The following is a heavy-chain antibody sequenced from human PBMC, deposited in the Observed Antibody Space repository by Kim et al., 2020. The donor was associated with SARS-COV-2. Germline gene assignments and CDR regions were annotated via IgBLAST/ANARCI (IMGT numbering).Heavy chain of an antibody. V-gene: IGHV4-38-2*02. D-gene: IGHD4-4*01. CDR2: IYHSGST. CDR1: AYSISSGYY. CDR3: TRGLQSDYYYFGMDV. Sequence: SETLSLTCTVSAYSISSGYYWGWVRQPPGKGLEWIASIYHSGSTYYNPSLRSRVTISVDTSKNQFSLKVKSVTAADTAMYYCTRGLQSDYYYFGMDVWGQGPTVTVSS. J-gene: IGHJ6*02.